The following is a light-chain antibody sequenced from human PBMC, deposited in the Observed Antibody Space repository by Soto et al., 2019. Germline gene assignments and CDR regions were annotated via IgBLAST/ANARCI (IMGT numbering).Light chain of an antibody. J-gene: IGLJ1*01. Sequence: QSVLTQPASVSGSPGQSITISCTGTSGDVGGYKYVSWYQHHPGKAPKLMIYEVSNRPSGVSGRFSGSKSGNTASLTISGLQAEDEADYYCFSYRISSYVFGTGTKVT. V-gene: IGLV2-14*01. CDR2: EVS. CDR1: SGDVGGYKY. CDR3: FSYRISSYV.